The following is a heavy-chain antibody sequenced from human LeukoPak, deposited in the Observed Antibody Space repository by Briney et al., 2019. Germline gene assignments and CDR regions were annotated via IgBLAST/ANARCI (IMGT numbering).Heavy chain of an antibody. CDR3: ARSVVRYSSGWYHFDY. J-gene: IGHJ4*02. Sequence: GESLKISCKGSGYSFTSYWIGWVRQMPGKGLEWMGIIYPGDSDTGYSPSFQGQVTISADKSISTAYLQWSSLKASDTAMYYCARSVVRYSSGWYHFDYWGQGTLVTVSS. CDR2: IYPGDSDT. CDR1: GYSFTSYW. D-gene: IGHD6-19*01. V-gene: IGHV5-51*01.